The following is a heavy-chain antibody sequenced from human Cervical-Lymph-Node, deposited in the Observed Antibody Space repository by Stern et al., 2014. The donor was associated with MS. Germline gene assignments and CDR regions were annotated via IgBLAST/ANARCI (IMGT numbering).Heavy chain of an antibody. J-gene: IGHJ6*02. Sequence: VQLVESGAEVKKPGASVKVSCKTSGCTFSNSAISWVRQAPGQGLEWMGGIVPNFGTTAYAQKYQGSVTITAHESTNTAYKDMSILGSENAAIYCAARSAGYYSAMDVWGQGTTVTVSS. CDR3: ARSAGYYSAMDV. D-gene: IGHD3-3*01. CDR1: GCTFSNSA. CDR2: IVPNFGTT. V-gene: IGHV1-69*01.